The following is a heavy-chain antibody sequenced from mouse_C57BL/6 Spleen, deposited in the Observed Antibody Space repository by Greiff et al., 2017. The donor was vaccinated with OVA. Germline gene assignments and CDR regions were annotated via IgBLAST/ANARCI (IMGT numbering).Heavy chain of an antibody. D-gene: IGHD3-1*01. J-gene: IGHJ3*01. CDR2: IDPDNGDT. Sequence: EVQRVESGAELVRPGASVTLSCTASGFNIKDDYMHWVKQRPEQGLEWIGWIDPDNGDTEYASNFQGKATITADTSSNTAYLQLSSLTSEDTAVYYCTTHSDAWFAYWGQGTLVTVSA. CDR1: GFNIKDDY. V-gene: IGHV14-4*01. CDR3: TTHSDAWFAY.